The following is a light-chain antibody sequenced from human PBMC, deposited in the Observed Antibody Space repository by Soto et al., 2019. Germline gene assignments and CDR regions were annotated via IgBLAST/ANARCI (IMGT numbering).Light chain of an antibody. CDR1: SSDVGGFKY. CDR2: EVS. CDR3: SSYTSSSTLGHVI. Sequence: QSALAQPASVSGSPGQSITISCTGTSSDVGGFKYVSWYQHLPGKAPKLIIYEVSYRPSGVSNRFSGSKSGNTASLDISGLQAEDEADYYCSSYTSSSTLGHVIFGGGTKVTVL. J-gene: IGLJ2*01. V-gene: IGLV2-14*01.